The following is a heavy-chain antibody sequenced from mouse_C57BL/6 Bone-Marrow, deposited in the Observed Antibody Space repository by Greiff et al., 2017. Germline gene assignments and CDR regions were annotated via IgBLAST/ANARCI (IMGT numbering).Heavy chain of an antibody. Sequence: DVHLVESGGGLVKPGGSLKLSCAASGFTFSDYGMHWVRQAPEKGLEWVAYISSGSSTIYYADTVKGRFTISRDNAKNTLFLQMTSLRSEDTAMYYCAKAYGNYSWFAYWGQGTLVTVS. CDR1: GFTFSDYG. CDR2: ISSGSSTI. V-gene: IGHV5-17*01. J-gene: IGHJ3*01. CDR3: AKAYGNYSWFAY. D-gene: IGHD2-1*01.